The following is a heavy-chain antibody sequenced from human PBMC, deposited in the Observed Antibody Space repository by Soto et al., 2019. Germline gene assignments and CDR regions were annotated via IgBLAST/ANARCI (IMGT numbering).Heavy chain of an antibody. V-gene: IGHV3-15*01. J-gene: IGHJ4*02. CDR3: TTDPIRDY. CDR2: VKREIDGATT. CDR1: ESTLSNVW. D-gene: IGHD2-21*01. Sequence: NPGGSLRLSCAPSESTLSNVWMSWVRQAPGKGLEWLGRVKREIDGATTDYAAPVKGRFTISRDDSKNTVYLQMNSLRPEDTAVYYCTTDPIRDYWGLGTLVTVSS.